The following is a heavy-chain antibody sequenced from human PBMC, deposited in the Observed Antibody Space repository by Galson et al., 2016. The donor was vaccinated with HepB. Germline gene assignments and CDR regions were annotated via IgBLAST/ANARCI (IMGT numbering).Heavy chain of an antibody. V-gene: IGHV4-61*02. CDR3: ARDRGSGGPEDY. CDR2: IHPSGST. Sequence: TLSLTCTVSGGSINTGTYYWAWIRQPAGKGLEWIGRIHPSGSTDYNPSLMSRVTISVDTSKNLFSLDLTSVTAADTAVYYCARDRGSGGPEDYWGQGTLVSVSS. J-gene: IGHJ4*02. CDR1: GGSINTGTYY. D-gene: IGHD6-19*01.